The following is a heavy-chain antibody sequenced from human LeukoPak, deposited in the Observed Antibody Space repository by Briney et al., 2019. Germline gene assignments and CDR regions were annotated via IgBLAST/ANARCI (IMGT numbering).Heavy chain of an antibody. D-gene: IGHD6-25*01. CDR3: AKDLGGLGAFDI. V-gene: IGHV3-74*01. CDR2: INGDGRNI. J-gene: IGHJ3*02. CDR1: GFTFSSYW. Sequence: GGSLRLSCVASGFTFSSYWMHWVRQDPRKGLVWVSRINGDGRNINYADSVKGRFTISRDNSKNTLYLQMNSLRAEDTAVYYCAKDLGGLGAFDIWGQGTMVTVSS.